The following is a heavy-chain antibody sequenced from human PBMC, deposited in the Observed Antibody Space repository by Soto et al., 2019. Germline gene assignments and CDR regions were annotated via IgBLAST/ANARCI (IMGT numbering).Heavy chain of an antibody. Sequence: QVQLVESGGGVVQPGRSLRLSCVASGFTFSSCAMHWVRQVPGKGLEWLAVVTHDGTLYPYADSVKGRFSISRDNARKTLYLQMNGLRPEDTGVYYWDKDRSDTWSFDYWGQGTLVTVSS. CDR3: DKDRSDTWSFDY. CDR1: GFTFSSCA. D-gene: IGHD3-10*01. J-gene: IGHJ4*02. V-gene: IGHV3-30*18. CDR2: VTHDGTLY.